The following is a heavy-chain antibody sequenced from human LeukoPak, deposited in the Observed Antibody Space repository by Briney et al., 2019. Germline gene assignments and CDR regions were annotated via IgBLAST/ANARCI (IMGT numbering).Heavy chain of an antibody. D-gene: IGHD3-3*01. CDR2: MYTSGST. J-gene: IGHJ4*02. Sequence: SETLSLTCTVSGGSISSYYWSWIRQPAGKGLEWIGRMYTSGSTNYNPSLKSRVTMSVDTSRNQFSLRLRSVTAADTAVYYCARHGGSGSFDYWGQGTLVTVSS. V-gene: IGHV4-4*07. CDR1: GGSISSYY. CDR3: ARHGGSGSFDY.